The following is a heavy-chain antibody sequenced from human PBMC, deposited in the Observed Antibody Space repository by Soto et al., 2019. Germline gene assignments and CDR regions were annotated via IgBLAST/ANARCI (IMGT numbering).Heavy chain of an antibody. CDR2: INPSGGST. Sequence: GASVKVSCKASGYTFTSYYMHWVRQAPGQGLEWMGIINPSGGSTSYAQKFQGRVTMTRDTSTSTVYMELSSLRSEDTAVYYCARGPLRFLEWLLFSWFDPWGQGTLVTVSS. D-gene: IGHD3-3*01. J-gene: IGHJ5*02. CDR3: ARGPLRFLEWLLFSWFDP. V-gene: IGHV1-46*01. CDR1: GYTFTSYY.